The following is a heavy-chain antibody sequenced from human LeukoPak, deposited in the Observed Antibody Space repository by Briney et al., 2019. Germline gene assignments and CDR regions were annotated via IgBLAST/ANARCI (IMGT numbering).Heavy chain of an antibody. V-gene: IGHV3-33*01. D-gene: IGHD2/OR15-2a*01. CDR3: AREGPRGNSQFDY. J-gene: IGHJ4*02. CDR2: IWYDGSNK. CDR1: GFSFSNFG. Sequence: PRGSLRLSCAASGFSFSNFGMHWVRQAPGKGLEWVALIWYDGSNKYYTDSVKGRLTISRDNSKNTLYLQMNSLRAEDTAIYYCAREGPRGNSQFDYWGQGTLVTISS.